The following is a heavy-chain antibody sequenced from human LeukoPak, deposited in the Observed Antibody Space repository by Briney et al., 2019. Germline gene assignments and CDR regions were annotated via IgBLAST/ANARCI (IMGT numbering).Heavy chain of an antibody. CDR3: AKDLGGWGRLGLNDY. CDR2: ISGSGGST. D-gene: IGHD2-21*02. Sequence: GGSLRLSCAASGFTFSTYGMTWVRQAPGKGLEWVSSISGSGGSTYYADSVKGRVTVSRDNSKSTLFLQMNSLRAEDTAVYYCAKDLGGWGRLGLNDYWGQGTLVTVSS. J-gene: IGHJ4*02. CDR1: GFTFSTYG. V-gene: IGHV3-23*01.